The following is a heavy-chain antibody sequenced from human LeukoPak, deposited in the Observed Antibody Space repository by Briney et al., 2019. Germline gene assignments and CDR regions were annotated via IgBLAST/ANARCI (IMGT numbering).Heavy chain of an antibody. V-gene: IGHV3-23*01. CDR2: ISGGST. J-gene: IGHJ3*02. CDR1: GFTFSSYA. CDR3: AKVRVTMMDALDI. Sequence: PGGSLRLSCAASGFTFSSYAISWVRQTPGKGLEWVSGISGGSTYYADSVKGRFTISRDNSKNTLYLQMNSLRAEDTAVYYCAKVRVTMMDALDIWGQGTMVTVSS. D-gene: IGHD3-22*01.